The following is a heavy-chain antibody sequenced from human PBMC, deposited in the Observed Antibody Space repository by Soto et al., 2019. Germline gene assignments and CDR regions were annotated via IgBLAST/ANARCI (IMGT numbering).Heavy chain of an antibody. J-gene: IGHJ4*02. CDR2: INAVNGNT. CDR3: ARDPQWPHDY. CDR1: GYTFTSYA. D-gene: IGHD6-19*01. Sequence: QVQLVQSGAEVKKPGASVKVSCKASGYTFTSYAMHWVRQAPGQRLEWMGWINAVNGNTKYSQKIQGRVTITRDTSASTAYMELSSLRSEDTAVYYCARDPQWPHDYWGQGTLVTVSS. V-gene: IGHV1-3*01.